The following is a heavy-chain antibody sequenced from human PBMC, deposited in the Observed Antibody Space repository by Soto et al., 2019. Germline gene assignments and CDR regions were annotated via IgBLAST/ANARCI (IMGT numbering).Heavy chain of an antibody. D-gene: IGHD1-1*01. CDR1: GGTISSYY. CDR3: ARRLHDFSATMDV. J-gene: IGHJ6*02. V-gene: IGHV4-59*01. Sequence: QVQLQESGPGLVKPSEILSLTCTVSGGTISSYYWSWIRQPPGKGLECIGYIYYSGSTNYNPSLKSRVTISVDTSKNQFSLKLSSATAADTAVYYCARRLHDFSATMDVWGQGITVTVSS. CDR2: IYYSGST.